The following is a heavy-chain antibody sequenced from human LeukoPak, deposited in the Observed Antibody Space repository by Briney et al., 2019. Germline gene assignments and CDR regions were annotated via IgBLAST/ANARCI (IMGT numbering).Heavy chain of an antibody. CDR2: VSSGFHA. J-gene: IGHJ4*02. D-gene: IGHD5-18*01. CDR3: VREARGYHYTYFDY. Sequence: GRSPRLSCTASGFTLGSHDMHWVRQIPGQGLEWVAAVSSGFHAFFADSVQGRFTVSREDARNSLYLQMNSLRAGDTAVYYCVREARGYHYTYFDYWGQGTLVTVSS. V-gene: IGHV3-13*01. CDR1: GFTLGSHD.